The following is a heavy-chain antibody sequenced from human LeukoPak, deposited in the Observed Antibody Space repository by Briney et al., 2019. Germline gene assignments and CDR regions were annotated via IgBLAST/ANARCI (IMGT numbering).Heavy chain of an antibody. J-gene: IGHJ3*02. D-gene: IGHD3-10*01. CDR2: INPDSGGT. CDR1: GYTFTGYY. V-gene: IGHV1-2*02. CDR3: ARDRIYYGSGTDAFDI. Sequence: GASVTVSCKASGYTFTGYYIHWVRQAPGQGLEWMGWINPDSGGTNYAQKFQGRVTMTRDTSISTAYMELSRLKSDDAAMFYCARDRIYYGSGTDAFDICGQGTMVTVSS.